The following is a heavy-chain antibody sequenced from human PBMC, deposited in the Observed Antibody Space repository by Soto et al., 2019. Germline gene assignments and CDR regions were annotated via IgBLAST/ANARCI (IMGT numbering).Heavy chain of an antibody. CDR1: GFTFTNAW. CDR2: MNRDGSTT. J-gene: IGHJ4*02. Sequence: GESLKISCAASGFTFTNAWMSWVRQAPGKGLEWVSRMNRDGSTTNYADSVKGRFTVSRDNAKNTLYLQMNSLRAEDTAVYYCATAEVDYWGPGTLVTVSS. CDR3: ATAEVDY. V-gene: IGHV3-74*01.